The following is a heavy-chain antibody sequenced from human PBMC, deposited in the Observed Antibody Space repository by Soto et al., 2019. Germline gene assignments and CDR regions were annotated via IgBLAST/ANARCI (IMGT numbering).Heavy chain of an antibody. CDR3: ARGEHGAAADLYYYYYVMQV. V-gene: IGHV1-69*06. CDR2: IIPIFGTA. CDR1: GGTFSSYA. Sequence: QVQLVQSGAEVKKPGSSVKVSCKASGGTFSSYAISWVRQAPGHGLEWMGGIIPIFGTANYAQKCQGRVTIPADKSTSTAYMELSSLRSEDTAVYYCARGEHGAAADLYYYYYVMQVWGQGTTVNGSS. J-gene: IGHJ6*02. D-gene: IGHD6-13*01.